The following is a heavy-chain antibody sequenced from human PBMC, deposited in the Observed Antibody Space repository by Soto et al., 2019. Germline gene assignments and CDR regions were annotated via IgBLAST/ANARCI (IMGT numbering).Heavy chain of an antibody. CDR2: SSGSGGST. D-gene: IGHD6-13*01. CDR3: AKDQGSSWYEIDY. J-gene: IGHJ4*02. Sequence: EVQLLESGGGLVQSGGSLRLSCAASGFTFSNYAVTCVRQAPGKGLEWVSTSSGSGGSTYYADSVKGRFTISRDNSKNTLYLQMNSLRAEDTAVYYCAKDQGSSWYEIDYWGQGTLVTVSS. CDR1: GFTFSNYA. V-gene: IGHV3-23*01.